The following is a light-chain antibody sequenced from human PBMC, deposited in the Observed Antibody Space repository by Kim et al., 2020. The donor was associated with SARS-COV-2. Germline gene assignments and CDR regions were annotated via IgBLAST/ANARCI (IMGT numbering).Light chain of an antibody. J-gene: IGLJ1*01. CDR2: YDS. CDR1: KIGSQY. Sequence: SYELTQPPSVSVAPGKTATITCGGNKIGSQYVHWFQQKPGQAPVLVIYYDSDRPSGIPERFSGSNSGNTATLTISRVEAGDEADYYCQVWDSGSDHYVFGTGTKVTVL. V-gene: IGLV3-21*04. CDR3: QVWDSGSDHYV.